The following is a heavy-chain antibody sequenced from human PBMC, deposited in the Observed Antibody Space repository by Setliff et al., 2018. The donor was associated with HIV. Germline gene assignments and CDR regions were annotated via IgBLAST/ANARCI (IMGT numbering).Heavy chain of an antibody. Sequence: ASVKVSCKASGFTFTGYYMHWVRQAPGQGLEWMGRINPNSGGTNYAQKFQGRVTMTRDTSISTAYMELSRLRSDDTAVYYCARDGSWGSGFDHWGQGTQVTVS. CDR2: INPNSGGT. CDR3: ARDGSWGSGFDH. CDR1: GFTFTGYY. V-gene: IGHV1-2*06. D-gene: IGHD2-15*01. J-gene: IGHJ4*02.